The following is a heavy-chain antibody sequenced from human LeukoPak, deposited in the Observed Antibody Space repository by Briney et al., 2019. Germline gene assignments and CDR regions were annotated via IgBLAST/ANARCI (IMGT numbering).Heavy chain of an antibody. Sequence: SETLSLTCTVSGGSISSSYWSWIRQPPGKGLEWIGYIYYSGSTNYNPSLKSRVTISVDTPKNQFSLKLSSVTAADTAVYYCARDAADSYGYAYYFDYWGQGTLVTVSS. CDR2: IYYSGST. D-gene: IGHD5-18*01. CDR1: GGSISSSY. V-gene: IGHV4-59*01. CDR3: ARDAADSYGYAYYFDY. J-gene: IGHJ4*02.